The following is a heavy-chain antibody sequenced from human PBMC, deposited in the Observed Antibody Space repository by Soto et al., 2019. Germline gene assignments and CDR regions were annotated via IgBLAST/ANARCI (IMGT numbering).Heavy chain of an antibody. J-gene: IGHJ4*02. CDR1: GFAFSDFG. Sequence: PGGSVRLSCAASGFAFSDFGMHWVRQAPAKGLEWVAVIWHDGKNKDYADYAKGRFTISRDNSRNILYLEMNSLRVEDTAVYYCARDPGQDEAMDYWGQGTLVTVSS. V-gene: IGHV3-33*01. CDR2: IWHDGKNK. CDR3: ARDPGQDEAMDY.